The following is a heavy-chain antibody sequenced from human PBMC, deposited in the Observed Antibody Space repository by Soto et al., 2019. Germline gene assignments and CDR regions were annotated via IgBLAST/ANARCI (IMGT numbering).Heavy chain of an antibody. J-gene: IGHJ6*02. V-gene: IGHV3-21*01. CDR3: ARLDYGMDV. CDR2: IISSGAYT. CDR1: GFTFNTYA. Sequence: GGSLRLSCAASGFTFNTYAMAWVRQAPGEGLEWVSFIISSGAYTDYADSVRGRFTISRDNAKNSLYLQMNSLRAEDTAVYYCARLDYGMDVWGQGTTVTVSS.